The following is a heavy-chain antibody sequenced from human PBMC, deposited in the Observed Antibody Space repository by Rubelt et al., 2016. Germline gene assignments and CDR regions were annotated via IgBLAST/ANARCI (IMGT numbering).Heavy chain of an antibody. V-gene: IGHV3-21*06. J-gene: IGHJ4*02. CDR2: ISSSRGRT. D-gene: IGHD5-24*01. CDR1: GFTFSDSS. CDR3: ARDGYNSGHFNY. Sequence: VESGGGLVKPGGSLRLSCEVSGFTFSDSSLNWVRQAPGKGLEWVSYISSSRGRTNYADSVKGRFTISRDNAKNSVYLQLDSLRADDTAVYYCARDGYNSGHFNYWGQGTLVTGSS.